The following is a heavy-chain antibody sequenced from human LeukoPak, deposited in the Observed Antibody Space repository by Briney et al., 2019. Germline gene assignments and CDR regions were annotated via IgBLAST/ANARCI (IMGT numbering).Heavy chain of an antibody. J-gene: IGHJ6*02. V-gene: IGHV1-69*13. CDR2: IIPIFGTA. CDR3: ASENLAYYGMDV. D-gene: IGHD1-14*01. Sequence: ASVTVSCKASGGTFINYAISWVRQAPGQGREWMGGIIPIFGTANYAQKFQGRVTITADESTSTAYMELSSLRSEDTAVYYCASENLAYYGMDVWGQGTTVTVSS. CDR1: GGTFINYA.